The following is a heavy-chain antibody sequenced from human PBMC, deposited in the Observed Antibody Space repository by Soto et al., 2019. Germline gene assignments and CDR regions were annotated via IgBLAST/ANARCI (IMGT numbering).Heavy chain of an antibody. V-gene: IGHV3-15*01. D-gene: IGHD1-26*01. Sequence: EVQLVESGGGLVKPGGSLRLSCAASGFTFSNAWMSWVRQAPGKGLEWVGRIKSKTDGGTTDYAAPVKGRFTISRDDSKNTLYLQMNSLRAEDTAVYYCAKFGWELLPRNDYWGQGTLVTVSS. CDR2: IKSKTDGGTT. J-gene: IGHJ4*02. CDR3: AKFGWELLPRNDY. CDR1: GFTFSNAW.